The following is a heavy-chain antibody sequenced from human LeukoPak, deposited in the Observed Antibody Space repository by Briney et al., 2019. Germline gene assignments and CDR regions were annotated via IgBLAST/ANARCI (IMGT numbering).Heavy chain of an antibody. V-gene: IGHV1-8*01. CDR2: MNPNTGKT. CDR3: ARDIWFGDLFPRTPQYYHYLDV. Sequence: ASVKVSCKASGYTFGSYDINWVRQATGQGLEWMGWMNPNTGKTDYAQKFQGRVTMTRDTSISTAYLELSSLRSEDTAVYFCARDIWFGDLFPRTPQYYHYLDVWGEGTTVIVSS. D-gene: IGHD3-10*01. J-gene: IGHJ6*03. CDR1: GYTFGSYD.